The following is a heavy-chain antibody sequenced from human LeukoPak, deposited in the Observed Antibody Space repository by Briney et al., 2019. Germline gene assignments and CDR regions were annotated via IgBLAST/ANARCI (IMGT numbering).Heavy chain of an antibody. J-gene: IGHJ3*02. CDR1: GFTFSSYW. CDR2: INSDGSST. D-gene: IGHD1-26*01. V-gene: IGHV3-74*01. Sequence: GGSLRLSCAASGFTFSSYWMHWVRQAPGKGLVWVSRINSDGSSTSYADSVKGRFTISRDNAKNTLYLQMNSLRAEDTALYYCAKGGYYDLDAFDIWGQGTMVTVSS. CDR3: AKGGYYDLDAFDI.